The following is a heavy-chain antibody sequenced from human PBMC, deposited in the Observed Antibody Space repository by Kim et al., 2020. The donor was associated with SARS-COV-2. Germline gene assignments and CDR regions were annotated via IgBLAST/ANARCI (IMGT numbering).Heavy chain of an antibody. D-gene: IGHD6-19*01. V-gene: IGHV3-48*03. CDR1: GFTFSSYE. CDR3: AREDSSGWYGARDYYGMDV. Sequence: GGSLRLSCAASGFTFSSYEMNWVRQAPGKGLEWVSYISSSGSTIYYADSVKGRFTISRDNAKNSLYLQMNSLRAEDTAVYYCAREDSSGWYGARDYYGMDVWGQGTTVTVS. CDR2: ISSSGSTI. J-gene: IGHJ6*02.